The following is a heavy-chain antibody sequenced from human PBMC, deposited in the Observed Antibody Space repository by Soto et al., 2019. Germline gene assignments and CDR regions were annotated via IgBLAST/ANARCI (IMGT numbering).Heavy chain of an antibody. CDR3: ATAVRRHTREYYFDG. Sequence: QVQLQESGPGLGRPSETLSLTCAVSGASISSFYLSWIRQTPGKGLEWIAHIVYGGNTNYSPALTSRVSMSVHTSEKRFSLKLSSVTAADTAVYYWATAVRRHTREYYFDGWGQGALVTVSS. J-gene: IGHJ4*02. CDR2: IVYGGNT. V-gene: IGHV4-59*08. CDR1: GASISSFY. D-gene: IGHD6-6*01.